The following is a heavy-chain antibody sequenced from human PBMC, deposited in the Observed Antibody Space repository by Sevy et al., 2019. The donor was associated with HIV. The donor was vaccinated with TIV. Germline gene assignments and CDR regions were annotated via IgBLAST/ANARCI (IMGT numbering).Heavy chain of an antibody. J-gene: IGHJ6*02. Sequence: GGSLRLSCAASGFTFSSYWMHWVRQAPGKGLVWVSRINSDGSSTSYADSVKGRFTISRDNAKNTLYRQMNSLRAEDTAVYYCARDGTVVVPAAMGWDYYYYGMDVWGQGTTVTVSS. CDR1: GFTFSSYW. CDR2: INSDGSST. V-gene: IGHV3-74*01. CDR3: ARDGTVVVPAAMGWDYYYYGMDV. D-gene: IGHD2-2*01.